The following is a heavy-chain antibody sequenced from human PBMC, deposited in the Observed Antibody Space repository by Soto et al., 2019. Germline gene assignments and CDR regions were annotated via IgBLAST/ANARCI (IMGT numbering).Heavy chain of an antibody. CDR1: GFTFTSYA. D-gene: IGHD3-10*01. Sequence: ASVKVSCKSSGFTFTSYAIHWLRQAPGQRPQWMGWINGGSGNTKYSQDFQGRVAFTRDTFATTAYLELSSLRSEDTAVYYCARVPPWGNSAGDYYIQHYDSWGQGTPVTVSS. CDR2: INGGSGNT. CDR3: ARVPPWGNSAGDYYIQHYDS. V-gene: IGHV1-3*01. J-gene: IGHJ4*02.